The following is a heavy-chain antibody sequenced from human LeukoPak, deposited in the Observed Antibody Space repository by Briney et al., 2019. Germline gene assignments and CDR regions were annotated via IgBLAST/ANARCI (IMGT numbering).Heavy chain of an antibody. CDR2: INHSGST. J-gene: IGHJ4*02. CDR3: ARQPPVAASGNFVDS. V-gene: IGHV4-34*01. D-gene: IGHD6-13*01. Sequence: SETLSLTCAVYGGSFSGYYWSWIRQPPGKGLEWIGEINHSGSTYYNPSLKSRVTISVDTSKNQFSLKLSSVTAADTAVYYCARQPPVAASGNFVDSWGQGTLVTVSS. CDR1: GGSFSGYY.